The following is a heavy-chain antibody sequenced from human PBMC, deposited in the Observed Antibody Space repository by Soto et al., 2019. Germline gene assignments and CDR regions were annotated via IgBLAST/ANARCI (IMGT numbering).Heavy chain of an antibody. D-gene: IGHD2-2*01. Sequence: EVQLVESGGGLVKPGGSLRLSCAASGFTFSDYSMTWVRQAPGKGLEWVSSISGSGSAIYYADSMKGRFTISRDNAKNSLYLQMNSLRVEDTAVYYCARVYGITSCCGGGYWGQGSLVTVSS. CDR2: ISGSGSAI. CDR1: GFTFSDYS. CDR3: ARVYGITSCCGGGY. J-gene: IGHJ4*02. V-gene: IGHV3-21*02.